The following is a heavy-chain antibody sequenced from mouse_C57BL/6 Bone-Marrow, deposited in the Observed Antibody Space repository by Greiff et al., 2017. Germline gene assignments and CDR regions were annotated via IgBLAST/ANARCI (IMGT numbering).Heavy chain of an antibody. J-gene: IGHJ4*01. CDR1: GYTFTSYW. D-gene: IGHD2-4*01. V-gene: IGHV1-59*01. CDR2: IDPSDSYT. Sequence: QVQLQQSGAELVRPGTSVKLSCKASGYTFTSYWMHWVKQRPGQGLEWIGVIDPSDSYTNYNQKFKGKATLTVDKSSSTAYMELSSLTSEDSAVYYCAKIGDYYDYYYAMDYWGQGTSVTVSS. CDR3: AKIGDYYDYYYAMDY.